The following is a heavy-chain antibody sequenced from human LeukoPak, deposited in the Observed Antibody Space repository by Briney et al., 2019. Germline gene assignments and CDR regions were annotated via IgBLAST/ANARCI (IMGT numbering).Heavy chain of an antibody. J-gene: IGHJ5*02. CDR1: GGSISSYY. CDR2: IYYSGST. CDR3: ARDRPSAGRYTNGWFDP. D-gene: IGHD2-8*01. V-gene: IGHV4-59*01. Sequence: SEALSLTCTVSGGSISSYYWSWIRQPPGKGLEWIGYIYYSGSTNYNPSLKSRVTISVDTSKNQFSLKLGSVTAADTAVYYCARDRPSAGRYTNGWFDPWGQGTLVTVSS.